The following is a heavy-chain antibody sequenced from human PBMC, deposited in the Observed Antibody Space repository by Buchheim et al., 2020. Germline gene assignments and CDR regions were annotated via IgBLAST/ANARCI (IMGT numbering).Heavy chain of an antibody. D-gene: IGHD3-3*01. Sequence: EVQLVESGGGLVQPGGSLRLSCAASGFTFSSYSMNWVRQAPGKGLEWVSYISSSSSTIYYADSVKGRFTISRDNAKNSLYLQMNSLRAEDTAVYYCARDRSAIFGVALLVYYYYGMDVWGQGTT. J-gene: IGHJ6*02. V-gene: IGHV3-48*01. CDR1: GFTFSSYS. CDR2: ISSSSSTI. CDR3: ARDRSAIFGVALLVYYYYGMDV.